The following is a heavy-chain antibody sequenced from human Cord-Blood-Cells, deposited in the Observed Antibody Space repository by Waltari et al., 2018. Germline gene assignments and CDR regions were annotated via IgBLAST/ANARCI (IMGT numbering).Heavy chain of an antibody. J-gene: IGHJ6*02. CDR2: INTNTGNP. V-gene: IGHV7-4-1*01. CDR1: GYTFTSYA. CDR3: ASNWNYYYYYGMDV. Sequence: QVQLVQSGSELKKPGASVKVSCKASGYTFTSYAMNWVRQTPGQGLEWMGCINTNTGNPTYAQGFTGRFVFSLDTSVSTAYLQICSLKAEDTAVYYCASNWNYYYYYGMDVWGQGTTVTVSS. D-gene: IGHD1-20*01.